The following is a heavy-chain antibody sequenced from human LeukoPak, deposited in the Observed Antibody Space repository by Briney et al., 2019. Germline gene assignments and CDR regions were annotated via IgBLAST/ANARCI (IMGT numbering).Heavy chain of an antibody. D-gene: IGHD3-22*01. Sequence: GGSLRLSCAASGFTFSSYGMYWVRQAPGKGLEWVAVISYDGSNKYYADSVKGRFTISRDNSKNTLYLQMNSLRAEDTAVYYCAKDPNYYDSSGYFQHWGQGTLVTVSS. CDR3: AKDPNYYDSSGYFQH. J-gene: IGHJ1*01. CDR1: GFTFSSYG. V-gene: IGHV3-30*18. CDR2: ISYDGSNK.